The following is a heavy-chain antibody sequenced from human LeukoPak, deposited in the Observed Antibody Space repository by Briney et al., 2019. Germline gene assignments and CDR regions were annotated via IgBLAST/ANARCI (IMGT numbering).Heavy chain of an antibody. CDR3: AGRRGDPYYYDSGTGIDAFDI. V-gene: IGHV4-4*07. CDR2: IYTSGST. Sequence: SETLSLTCTVSGGSISGYYWSWTRQPAGKGLEWIGRIYTSGSTNYNPSLESRVTLSVDTSKNQFSLTLTSVTAADTAVYYCAGRRGDPYYYDSGTGIDAFDIWGQGTMVTVSS. CDR1: GGSISGYY. J-gene: IGHJ3*02. D-gene: IGHD3-10*01.